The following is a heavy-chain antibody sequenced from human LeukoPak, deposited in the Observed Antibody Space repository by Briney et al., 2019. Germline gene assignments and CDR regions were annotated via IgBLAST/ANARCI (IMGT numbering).Heavy chain of an antibody. V-gene: IGHV4-31*03. CDR2: IYYSGST. CDR1: GGPISSGGYY. J-gene: IGHJ5*02. D-gene: IGHD2-15*01. CDR3: ARAGSVVVENWFDP. Sequence: SYTLSLTYTVSGGPISSGGYYWSWICQHKGKGLEWIGYIYYSGSTYYNPSLKSRVTISVDTSKNQFSLKLSSVTAADTAVYYCARAGSVVVENWFDPWGQGTLVTVSS.